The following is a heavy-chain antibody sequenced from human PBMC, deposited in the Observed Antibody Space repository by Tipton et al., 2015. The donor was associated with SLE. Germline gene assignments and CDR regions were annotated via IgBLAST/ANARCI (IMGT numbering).Heavy chain of an antibody. CDR2: ISAYNGHT. Sequence: QVQLVQSGAEVKKPGASVKVSCKASGYTFISYGISWVRQAPGQGLEWVGWISAYNGHTNYGQKVQGRVTMTTDTSTNTAFMELRGLRTDVTAVYYCARRGDIVVVPGGLSYSETYYYYAMDVWGQGTTVTVSS. V-gene: IGHV1-18*01. CDR1: GYTFISYG. D-gene: IGHD2-2*01. CDR3: ARRGDIVVVPGGLSYSETYYYYAMDV. J-gene: IGHJ6*02.